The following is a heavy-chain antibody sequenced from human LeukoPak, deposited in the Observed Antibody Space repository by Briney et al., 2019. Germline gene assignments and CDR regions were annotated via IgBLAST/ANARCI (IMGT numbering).Heavy chain of an antibody. CDR3: ARSSLGLVITNWFDP. D-gene: IGHD3/OR15-3a*01. CDR2: IIDSGDIT. CDR1: GFTFSSYA. Sequence: GGSLRLSCEASGFTFSSYAMSWVRQAPGKGLEWVSGIIDSGDITYYANSVKGRFTISRDNSKNTLYLQMNSLRAEDTAVYYCARSSLGLVITNWFDPWGQGTLVTVSS. V-gene: IGHV3-23*01. J-gene: IGHJ5*02.